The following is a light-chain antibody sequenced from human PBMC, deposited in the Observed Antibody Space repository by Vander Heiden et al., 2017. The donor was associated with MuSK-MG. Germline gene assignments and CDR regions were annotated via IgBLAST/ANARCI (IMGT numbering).Light chain of an antibody. CDR1: QCLVYIYGNTY. J-gene: IGKJ4*01. CDR3: RQGKHWPLT. Sequence: VVMTQSPLHLPVTLGQPASITCRSSQCLVYIYGNTYLNWFQQRPGQSPRRLIYKVSNRDSGVPDRFSGSASGTDFTLKISRVEAEDVGVYYCRQGKHWPLTFGGGTKVEIK. CDR2: KVS. V-gene: IGKV2-30*01.